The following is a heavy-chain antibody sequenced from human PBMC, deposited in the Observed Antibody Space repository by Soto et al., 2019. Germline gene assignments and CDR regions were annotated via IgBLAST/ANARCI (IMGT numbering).Heavy chain of an antibody. CDR3: AKYSSGWYHPFDY. J-gene: IGHJ4*02. D-gene: IGHD6-19*01. CDR1: GFTFSSYA. Sequence: EVQLLESGGGLVQPGGSLRLSCAASGFTFSSYAMSWVRQAPGKGLGWVSAISGSGGSTYYADSVKGRFTISRDNSKNTLYLQMNSLRAEDTAVYYCAKYSSGWYHPFDYWGQGTLVTVSS. CDR2: ISGSGGST. V-gene: IGHV3-23*01.